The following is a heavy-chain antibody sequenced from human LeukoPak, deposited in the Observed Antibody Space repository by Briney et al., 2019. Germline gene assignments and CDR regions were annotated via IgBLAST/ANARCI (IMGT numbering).Heavy chain of an antibody. V-gene: IGHV3-74*01. D-gene: IGHD5-12*01. CDR2: INSDGSST. Sequence: GGSLRLSCAASGFTFSSYWMHWVRQAPGKGLVWVSRINSDGSSTSYADSVKGRFTISRDNAKNTLYLQMNSLRAEDTAVYYCAKDHGYSGYDSPAGIFDYWGQGTLVTVSS. CDR3: AKDHGYSGYDSPAGIFDY. CDR1: GFTFSSYW. J-gene: IGHJ4*02.